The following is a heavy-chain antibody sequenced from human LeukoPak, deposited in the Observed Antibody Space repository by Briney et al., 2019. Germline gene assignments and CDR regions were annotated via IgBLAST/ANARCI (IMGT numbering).Heavy chain of an antibody. Sequence: GGSLRLSCAASGFTFSSYWMSWVRQAPGKGLEWVANIKQDGSEKYYVDSVKGRFTISRDNAKNSLYLQMNSLRAEDTAVYYCARGLGDCSGGSFYSWFTATRSTYNWFDPWGQGTLVTVSS. D-gene: IGHD2-15*01. CDR3: ARGLGDCSGGSFYSWFTATRSTYNWFDP. V-gene: IGHV3-7*01. J-gene: IGHJ5*02. CDR1: GFTFSSYW. CDR2: IKQDGSEK.